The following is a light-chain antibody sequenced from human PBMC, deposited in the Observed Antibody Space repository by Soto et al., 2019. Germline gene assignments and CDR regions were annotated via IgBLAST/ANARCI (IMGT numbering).Light chain of an antibody. V-gene: IGLV2-14*01. CDR1: SSDVGTYNY. CDR3: TSYTRDTALV. J-gene: IGLJ1*01. CDR2: EVS. Sequence: QSALTQPASMSGSPGQSITISCTGTSSDVGTYNYVSWYQHHPGKAPKLIIYEVSNRPSGVSNRFSGSKSGSTASLTISGLQAEDEADYHCTSYTRDTALVFGTGTQLTVL.